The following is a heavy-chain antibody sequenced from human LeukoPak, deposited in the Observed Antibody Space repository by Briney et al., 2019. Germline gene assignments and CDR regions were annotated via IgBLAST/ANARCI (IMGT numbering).Heavy chain of an antibody. CDR1: GGSFSGYY. J-gene: IGHJ3*02. Sequence: SETLSLTCAVYGGSFSGYYWSWIRQPPGKGLEWIGEINHSGSTNYNPSLKSRVTISVDTSKNQFSLKLSSVTAADTAVYYCARTSPTGAFDIWGQGKMVTVSS. V-gene: IGHV4-34*01. CDR3: ARTSPTGAFDI. CDR2: INHSGST.